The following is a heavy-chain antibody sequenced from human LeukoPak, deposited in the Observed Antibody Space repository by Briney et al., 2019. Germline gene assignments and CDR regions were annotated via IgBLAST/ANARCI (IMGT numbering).Heavy chain of an antibody. J-gene: IGHJ6*03. CDR3: TTFRRPVTTLVANYYYYYMDV. Sequence: AGGSLRLSCAASGFTFSSYAMHWVRQAPGKGLEWVGRIKSKTDGGTTDYAAPVKGRFTISRDDSKNTLYLQMNSLKTEDTAVYYCTTFRRPVTTLVANYYYYYMDVWGKGTTVTISS. CDR2: IKSKTDGGTT. V-gene: IGHV3-15*01. D-gene: IGHD4-23*01. CDR1: GFTFSSYA.